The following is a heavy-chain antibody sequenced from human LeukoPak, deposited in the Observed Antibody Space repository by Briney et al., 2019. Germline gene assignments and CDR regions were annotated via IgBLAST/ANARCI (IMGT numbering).Heavy chain of an antibody. V-gene: IGHV4-34*01. D-gene: IGHD3-22*01. CDR2: INHSGST. Sequence: PSETLSLTCAVYGGSSSGYYWSWIRQPPGKGLEWIGEINHSGSTNYNPSLKSRVTISVDTSKNQFSLKLSSVTAADTAVYYCARAYYYDSSGYWHYFDYWGQGTLVTVSS. J-gene: IGHJ4*02. CDR1: GGSSSGYY. CDR3: ARAYYYDSSGYWHYFDY.